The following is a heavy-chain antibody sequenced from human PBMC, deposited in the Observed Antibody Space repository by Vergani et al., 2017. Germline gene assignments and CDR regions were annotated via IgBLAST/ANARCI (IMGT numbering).Heavy chain of an antibody. Sequence: QVQLVQSGAEVKKPGSSVKVSCKASGYTFTSYAMHWVRQAPGKRLEWMGWINTGNGNTKYYQKFQGRVTITRDKSASTAYKELSSLRYEDTAVYYCARDRGLTAQDRGFDYWGQGTLVTVSA. D-gene: IGHD2-15*01. CDR3: ARDRGLTAQDRGFDY. J-gene: IGHJ4*02. CDR2: INTGNGNT. V-gene: IGHV1-3*04. CDR1: GYTFTSYA.